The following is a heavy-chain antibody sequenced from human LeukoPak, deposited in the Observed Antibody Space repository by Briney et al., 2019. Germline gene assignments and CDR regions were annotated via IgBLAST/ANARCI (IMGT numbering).Heavy chain of an antibody. CDR3: AREEGADGTSGINS. V-gene: IGHV3-33*01. Sequence: GRSLRLSCAASGFTFSTYGMHWVRQAPGKRLEWVSDIWYNGNNKYYADSVKGRFTISRDNSKKTVYLQMNSLRVEDTAVYYCAREEGADGTSGINSWGQGTLVIVSS. CDR2: IWYNGNNK. J-gene: IGHJ4*02. CDR1: GFTFSTYG. D-gene: IGHD4-23*01.